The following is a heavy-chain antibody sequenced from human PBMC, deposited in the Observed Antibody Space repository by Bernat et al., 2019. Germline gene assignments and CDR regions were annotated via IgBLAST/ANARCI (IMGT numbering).Heavy chain of an antibody. Sequence: EVQVVESGGGLVQPGGSLKLSCAASGFTFSDSIFHWVRQASGKGLEWVGRIRSKANTYATAYAASVQGRFTISRDDSKNTAYLQMNSLKTEDTALYYCVRHGPAPNWFDPWGQGALVTVSS. V-gene: IGHV3-73*01. CDR3: VRHGPAPNWFDP. CDR2: IRSKANTYAT. CDR1: GFTFSDSI. D-gene: IGHD2-2*01. J-gene: IGHJ5*02.